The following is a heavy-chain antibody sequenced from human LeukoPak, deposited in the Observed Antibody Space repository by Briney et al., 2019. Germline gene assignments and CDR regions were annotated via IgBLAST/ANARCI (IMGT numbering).Heavy chain of an antibody. D-gene: IGHD2-2*02. CDR3: ARDNTYMFDY. Sequence: GGSLRLSCAASGFTFSSYSMNWVRQAPGKGLVWVAHINTDGRTTTYADSVKGRFTVARDNAKNTLYLEMNRLRAEDTAVYYCARDNTYMFDYWGQGTQVTVSP. CDR2: INTDGRTT. V-gene: IGHV3-74*01. CDR1: GFTFSSYS. J-gene: IGHJ4*02.